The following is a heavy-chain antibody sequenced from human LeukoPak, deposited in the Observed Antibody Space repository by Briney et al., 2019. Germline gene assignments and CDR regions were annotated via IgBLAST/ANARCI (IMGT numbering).Heavy chain of an antibody. D-gene: IGHD3-10*01. CDR3: ARDLYGSGNYRSYWYFDL. CDR2: INHSGST. J-gene: IGHJ2*01. CDR1: GGSFSGYY. V-gene: IGHV4-34*01. Sequence: SETLSLTCAVYGGSFSGYYWSWIRQLPGKGLEWIGEINHSGSTNYNPSLKSRVTISVDTSKKQFSLKLSSVTAADTAVYYCARDLYGSGNYRSYWYFDLWGRGTLVTVSS.